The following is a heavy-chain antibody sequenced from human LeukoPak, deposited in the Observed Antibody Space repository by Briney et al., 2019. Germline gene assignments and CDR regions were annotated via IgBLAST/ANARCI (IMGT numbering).Heavy chain of an antibody. V-gene: IGHV4-39*01. J-gene: IGHJ4*02. CDR2: IHYSGTT. Sequence: SETLSLTCTVSGGSISSLTYYWGWIRQPPGKGLEWIASIHYSGTTYYSPSLKSRVAISVGRSNNQFSLRLSSVTAADTAVYFCTGYSSGWSSGGGYWGQGTLVTVSS. CDR3: TGYSSGWSSGGGY. D-gene: IGHD6-19*01. CDR1: GGSISSLTYY.